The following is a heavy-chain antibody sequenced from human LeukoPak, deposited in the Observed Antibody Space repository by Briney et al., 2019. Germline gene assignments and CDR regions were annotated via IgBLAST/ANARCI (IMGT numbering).Heavy chain of an antibody. CDR3: ARSATIRDTFDI. J-gene: IGHJ3*02. D-gene: IGHD5-24*01. CDR2: IYSGDSDT. Sequence: GESLKISCQGSGYSFPSYWIGWVRQMPGKGLEWMGIIYSGDSDTRYSPSFQGQVTISADRSISTAYLQWSSLEASDTAMYYCARSATIRDTFDIWGQGTMVTVSS. V-gene: IGHV5-51*01. CDR1: GYSFPSYW.